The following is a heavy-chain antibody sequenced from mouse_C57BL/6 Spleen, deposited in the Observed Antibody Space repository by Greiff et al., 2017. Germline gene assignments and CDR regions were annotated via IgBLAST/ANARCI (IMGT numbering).Heavy chain of an antibody. CDR2: IYPRSGNN. J-gene: IGHJ2*01. CDR3: GLRQGY. CDR1: GYTFTSYG. V-gene: IGHV1-81*01. Sequence: QVKLQQSGAELARPGASVKLSCKASGYTFTSYGISWVKQRTGQGLEWIGEIYPRSGNNYYNEKFKGKATLTADKSSSTAYMELRSLTSEDSAVYFCGLRQGYWGQGTTLTVSS. D-gene: IGHD2-12*01.